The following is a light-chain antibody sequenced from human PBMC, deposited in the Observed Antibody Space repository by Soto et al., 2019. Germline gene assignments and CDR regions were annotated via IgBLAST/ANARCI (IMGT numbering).Light chain of an antibody. V-gene: IGKV3-15*01. CDR2: GAS. Sequence: EIGMTQSPATLSVSPGERVTLSCRASESFSTYFAWYPQKPGQAPRLLIYGASTKATGIPARFSGSGSATDFTLTISSLQSEDFAVYYCQSYNDWPFTFGQGTKLEI. CDR1: ESFSTY. J-gene: IGKJ2*01. CDR3: QSYNDWPFT.